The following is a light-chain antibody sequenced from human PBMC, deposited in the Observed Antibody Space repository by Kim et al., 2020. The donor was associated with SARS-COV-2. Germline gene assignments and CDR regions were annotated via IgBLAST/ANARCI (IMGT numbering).Light chain of an antibody. Sequence: SYELTQPPSVSVAPGKTARITCGGNNIGSKSVHWYQQKPGQAPVLVIYYDSDRPSGIPERFSGSNSGNTATLTISRVEAGDEAAYYCQVWVSSSDHRVFG. CDR3: QVWVSSSDHRV. J-gene: IGLJ3*02. CDR2: YDS. V-gene: IGLV3-21*04. CDR1: NIGSKS.